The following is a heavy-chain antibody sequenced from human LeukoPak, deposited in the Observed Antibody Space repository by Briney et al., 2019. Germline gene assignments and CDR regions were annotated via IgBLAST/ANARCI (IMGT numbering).Heavy chain of an antibody. Sequence: GGSLRLSCAASGFTFSSYSMNWVRQAPGRGLEWVSSISSSSSYIYYADSVKCRFTISRDNAKNSLYLQMNSLRAGDTAVYYCARAVGTRPQAYWYFDLWGRGTLVTVSS. CDR3: ARAVGTRPQAYWYFDL. J-gene: IGHJ2*01. D-gene: IGHD1/OR15-1a*01. CDR2: ISSSSSYI. V-gene: IGHV3-21*01. CDR1: GFTFSSYS.